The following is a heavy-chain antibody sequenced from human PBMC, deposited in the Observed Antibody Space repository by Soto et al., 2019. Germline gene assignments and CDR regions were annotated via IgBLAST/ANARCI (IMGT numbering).Heavy chain of an antibody. CDR2: INPNSGGT. Sequence: QVQLVQSGAELKKPGASVKVSCKASGYTFTGYYMHWVRQSPGQGLELMGWINPNSGGTNYAQKFLGRGTMTRDTSITTAYMELSRLRPDYTAVYYCARDMSTATIYLYRPYYYYGMDVCGQGTTVTVSS. J-gene: IGHJ6*02. D-gene: IGHD2-21*01. V-gene: IGHV1-2*02. CDR1: GYTFTGYY. CDR3: ARDMSTATIYLYRPYYYYGMDV.